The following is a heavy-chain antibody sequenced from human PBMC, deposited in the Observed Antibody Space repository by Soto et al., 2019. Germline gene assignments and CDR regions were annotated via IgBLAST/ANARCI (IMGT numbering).Heavy chain of an antibody. V-gene: IGHV4-34*01. CDR1: GGSFSGYY. CDR3: ARNRIAAAADY. Sequence: QVQLQQWGAGLLKPSETLSLTCAVYGGSFSGYYWSWIRQPPGKGLEWIGEINHSGSTNYNPSLKSRVTISVDTSKNQFSLKLSSVTAADTAVYYCARNRIAAAADYWGQGTLVTVSS. D-gene: IGHD6-13*01. J-gene: IGHJ4*02. CDR2: INHSGST.